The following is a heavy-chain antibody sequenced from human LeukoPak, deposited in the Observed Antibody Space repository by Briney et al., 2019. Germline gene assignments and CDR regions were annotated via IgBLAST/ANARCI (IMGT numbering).Heavy chain of an antibody. J-gene: IGHJ4*02. CDR3: VRSRGGNVDFDY. V-gene: IGHV3-74*01. D-gene: IGHD4-23*01. CDR1: GFTFSSYW. Sequence: PGGSLRLSCAASGFTFSSYWMHWVRQAPGKVLGWVSRINPDGSTTTYADSVKGRFTISRDNAKNTLYLQMNSLRAEDTAVYYCVRSRGGNVDFDYWGQGTLVTVSS. CDR2: INPDGSTT.